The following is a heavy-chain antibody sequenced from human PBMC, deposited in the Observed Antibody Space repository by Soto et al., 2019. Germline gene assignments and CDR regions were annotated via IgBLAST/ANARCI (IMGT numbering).Heavy chain of an antibody. J-gene: IGHJ5*02. V-gene: IGHV4-30-4*01. D-gene: IGHD6-13*01. CDR1: GASISSGDYC. Sequence: QVQLQESGPGLVRPSQTLSLTCTVSGASISSGDYCWSWIRQSPGKGLEWIGYIYYSGSTYYNPYLESRITMSLDTSRNQFFLKLSSVTAADTAVYYCARSYSRSWTIRSWGQGTLVTVSS. CDR3: ARSYSRSWTIRS. CDR2: IYYSGST.